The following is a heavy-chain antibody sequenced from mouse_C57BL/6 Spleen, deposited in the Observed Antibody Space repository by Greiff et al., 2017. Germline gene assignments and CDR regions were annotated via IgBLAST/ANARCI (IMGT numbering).Heavy chain of an antibody. V-gene: IGHV1-61*01. CDR2: IYPSDSET. Sequence: QVQLQQPGAELVRPGSSVKLSCKASGYTFTSYWMDWVKQRPGQGLEWIGNIYPSDSETPYNQKFKDKATLTVDKSSSTAYMQLSSLTSEDSAVYYCARTEVPFDYWGQGTTLTVSS. CDR3: ARTEVPFDY. CDR1: GYTFTSYW. J-gene: IGHJ2*01.